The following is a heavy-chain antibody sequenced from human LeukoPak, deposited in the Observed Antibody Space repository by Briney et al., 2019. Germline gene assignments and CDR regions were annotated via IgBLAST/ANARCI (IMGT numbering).Heavy chain of an antibody. CDR2: MLYSGST. D-gene: IGHD3-16*02. CDR3: ARSDIWGSYRFLDY. V-gene: IGHV4-59*08. Sequence: RPSETLSLTCTVSGASISNFYWSWIRQAPGQGLEWIGYMLYSGSTNQKPSLSSRVTISVDTSKNQVSLKLSSVTAADTAVYYCARSDIWGSYRFLDYWGQGILVTVSS. CDR1: GASISNFY. J-gene: IGHJ4*01.